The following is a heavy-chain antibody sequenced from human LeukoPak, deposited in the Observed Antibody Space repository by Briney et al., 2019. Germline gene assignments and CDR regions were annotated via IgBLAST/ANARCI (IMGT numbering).Heavy chain of an antibody. V-gene: IGHV4-59*01. D-gene: IGHD6-19*01. CDR3: ARGLSSGWPGFDY. Sequence: SETLSLTCTVSGGSISSYYWSWIRQPPGKGLEWIGYIYYSGSTNYNPSLKSRVTISVDTSKNQFSLKLSSVAAADTAVYYCARGLSSGWPGFDYWGQGTLVTVSS. J-gene: IGHJ4*02. CDR2: IYYSGST. CDR1: GGSISSYY.